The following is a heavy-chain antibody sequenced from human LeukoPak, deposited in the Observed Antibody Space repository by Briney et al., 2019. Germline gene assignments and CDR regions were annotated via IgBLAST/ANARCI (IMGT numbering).Heavy chain of an antibody. V-gene: IGHV4-30-2*01. CDR1: GGSISSGGHS. Sequence: PSETLSLTCTVSGGSISSGGHSWSWIRQPPGKGLEWIGYIYHSGSGSTYYNPSLKSRVTISVDTSKNQFSLKLSSVTAADTAVYYCARGRGYYDFWSGYRYYYGMDVWGQGTTVTVSS. CDR2: IYHSGSGST. CDR3: ARGRGYYDFWSGYRYYYGMDV. J-gene: IGHJ6*02. D-gene: IGHD3-3*01.